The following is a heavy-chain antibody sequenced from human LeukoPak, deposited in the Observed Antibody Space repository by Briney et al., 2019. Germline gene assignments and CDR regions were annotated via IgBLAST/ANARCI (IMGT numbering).Heavy chain of an antibody. Sequence: ASVKVSCKASGYTFTRHGLSWVRQAPGQGLEWMGWISTYTGNTNSAQKFQGRVTMTTDTSTGTAYMEMRSLRSDDTAVYYCAVILPPVPKWGQGTLVTVSS. CDR3: AVILPPVPK. V-gene: IGHV1-18*01. J-gene: IGHJ4*02. CDR2: ISTYTGNT. D-gene: IGHD2-2*01. CDR1: GYTFTRHG.